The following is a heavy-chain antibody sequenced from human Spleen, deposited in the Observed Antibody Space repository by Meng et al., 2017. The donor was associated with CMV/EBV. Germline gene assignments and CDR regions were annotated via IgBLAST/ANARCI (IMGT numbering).Heavy chain of an antibody. CDR3: AGSRPGGGACDY. Sequence: QGQLQKSGPGLVRPSETRSLTCIVSGASIKNYNWNWVRQPAGQGLEWIGLIQVIGHTVYNPSLKSRVTVSLDASKSQFSLTLNSVTAADTATYYCAGSRPGGGACDYWGQGILVTVSS. CDR1: GASIKNYN. J-gene: IGHJ4*02. D-gene: IGHD3-16*01. CDR2: IQVIGHT. V-gene: IGHV4-4*07.